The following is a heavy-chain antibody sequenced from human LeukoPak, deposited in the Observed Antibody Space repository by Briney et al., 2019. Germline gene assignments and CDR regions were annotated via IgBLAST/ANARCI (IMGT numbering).Heavy chain of an antibody. Sequence: ASVKVSCKASGYTFTSYYMHWVRQAPGQGLEWMGIINPSGGSTSYAQKFQGRVTMTRDTSTSTVYMELSSLRSEDTAVYYCARIRAKHYYYYYGMDVWGQGTTVTVSS. CDR3: ARIRAKHYYYYYGMDV. CDR1: GYTFTSYY. J-gene: IGHJ6*02. D-gene: IGHD3-3*01. CDR2: INPSGGST. V-gene: IGHV1-46*01.